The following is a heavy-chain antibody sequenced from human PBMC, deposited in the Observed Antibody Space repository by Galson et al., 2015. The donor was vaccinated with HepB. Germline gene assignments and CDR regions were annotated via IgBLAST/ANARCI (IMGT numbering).Heavy chain of an antibody. CDR2: ISGSGGST. CDR1: GVSFSTYA. Sequence: SLRLSCAASGVSFSTYAMSWVRQAPGKGLEWVSSISGSGGSTYYAVSVKGRFTISRDKSKNTLYLQMNSLRAEDTAVYYCAKDRAAGSPYYFDSWGQGTLVTVSS. D-gene: IGHD1-14*01. J-gene: IGHJ4*02. CDR3: AKDRAAGSPYYFDS. V-gene: IGHV3-23*01.